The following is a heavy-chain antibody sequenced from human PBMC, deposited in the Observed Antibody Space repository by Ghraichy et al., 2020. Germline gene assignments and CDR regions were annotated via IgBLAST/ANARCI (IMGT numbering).Heavy chain of an antibody. Sequence: LSLTCVGSGFTLSDYNMNWVRQSPGKGLEWVAYISTSSRSIFYADSVKGRFTISRDNAQKSLSLQMNSLRDEDTAVYYCARASRVVRFYYYDGMDVWGQGTTVTVSS. J-gene: IGHJ6*02. CDR3: ARASRVVRFYYYDGMDV. D-gene: IGHD4-23*01. V-gene: IGHV3-48*02. CDR2: ISTSSRSI. CDR1: GFTLSDYN.